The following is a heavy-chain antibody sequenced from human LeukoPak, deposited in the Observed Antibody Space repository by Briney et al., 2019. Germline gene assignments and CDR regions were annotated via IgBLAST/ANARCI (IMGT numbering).Heavy chain of an antibody. CDR1: GYTFTGYY. CDR2: INPNSGGT. CDR3: ARDNDSGGNSGDAFDI. Sequence: ASLKVSCTASGYTFTGYYMHWVRQAPGQGLEWMSWINPNSGGTNYAQKFQGRVTMTRDTSISTAYMELSRLRSDDTAVYYCARDNDSGGNSGDAFDIWGQGTMVTVSS. D-gene: IGHD4-23*01. V-gene: IGHV1-2*02. J-gene: IGHJ3*02.